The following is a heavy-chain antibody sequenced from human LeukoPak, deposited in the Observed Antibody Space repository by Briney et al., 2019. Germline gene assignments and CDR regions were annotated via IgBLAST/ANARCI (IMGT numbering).Heavy chain of an antibody. J-gene: IGHJ4*02. CDR2: VSDSGDGT. V-gene: IGHV3-23*01. CDR1: GFTFSSYA. D-gene: IGHD4-17*01. Sequence: PGGSLRLSCAASGFTFSSYAMYWVRQAPGKGLEWVLGVSDSGDGTHYADSVKGRFTISRDNAKNSLYLQMNSLRAEDTAVYYCARDDYGDYRRFDYWGQGTLVTVSS. CDR3: ARDDYGDYRRFDY.